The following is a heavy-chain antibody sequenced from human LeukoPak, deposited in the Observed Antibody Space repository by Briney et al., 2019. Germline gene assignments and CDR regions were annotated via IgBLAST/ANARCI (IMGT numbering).Heavy chain of an antibody. V-gene: IGHV1-3*01. CDR1: GYTFTSYA. CDR3: ARRTLFGDYEFDY. J-gene: IGHJ4*02. CDR2: INAGNGNT. D-gene: IGHD4-17*01. Sequence: ASVKVSCKASGYTFTSYAMHWVRQAPGQRLEWMGWINAGNGNTKYSQKFQGRVTITRDTSASTAYMELSSLRSEDTAVYYCARRTLFGDYEFDYWGQGTLVTVSS.